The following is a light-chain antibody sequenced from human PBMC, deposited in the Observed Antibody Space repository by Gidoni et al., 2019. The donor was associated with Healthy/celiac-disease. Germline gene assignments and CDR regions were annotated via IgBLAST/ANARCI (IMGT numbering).Light chain of an antibody. J-gene: IGLJ2*01. CDR3: SSYTSSSTLGV. CDR1: SSDVGGYNY. CDR2: EVS. V-gene: IGLV2-14*01. Sequence: QSALTQPPSVSGSPGQSLTISCTGTSSDVGGYNYVSWYQQHPGKAPKLMIYEVSNRPSGVSNRFSGSKSGNTASLTISGLQAEDEADYYCSSYTSSSTLGVFGGGTKLTVL.